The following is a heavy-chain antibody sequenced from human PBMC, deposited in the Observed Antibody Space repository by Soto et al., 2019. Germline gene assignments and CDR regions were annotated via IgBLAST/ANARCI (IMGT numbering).Heavy chain of an antibody. CDR2: ISYSGRT. CDR3: ARRRASDYGGNHHPYYFDR. D-gene: IGHD4-17*01. V-gene: IGHV4-39*01. J-gene: IGHJ4*02. CDR1: GASIITDNYF. Sequence: PSETLSLTCTVSGASIITDNYFWVWIRQSPRRGLELIGSISYSGRTYDNPSLQSRVTISIDASKNQFSLKLTSVTTADTAVYYCARRRASDYGGNHHPYYFDRWGQGAPVPVSS.